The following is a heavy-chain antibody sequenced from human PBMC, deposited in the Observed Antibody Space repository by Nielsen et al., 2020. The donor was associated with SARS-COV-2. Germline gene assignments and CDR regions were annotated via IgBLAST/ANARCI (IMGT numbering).Heavy chain of an antibody. V-gene: IGHV3-23*01. J-gene: IGHJ4*02. Sequence: GESLKISCAASGFTFSSYAMGWVRQAPGKGLEWVSAISGSGGSTYYADSVKGRFTISRDNSKNTLYLQMNSLRAEDTAVYYCAKDRIAVAGYYFDYWGQGTLVTVSS. CDR2: ISGSGGST. CDR1: GFTFSSYA. CDR3: AKDRIAVAGYYFDY. D-gene: IGHD6-19*01.